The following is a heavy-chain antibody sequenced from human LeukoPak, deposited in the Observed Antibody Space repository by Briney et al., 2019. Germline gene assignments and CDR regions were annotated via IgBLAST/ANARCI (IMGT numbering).Heavy chain of an antibody. CDR2: ISGSGGGR. CDR3: AKGVDASGIYYYFYMDV. D-gene: IGHD3-16*01. CDR1: GFTFSSYA. V-gene: IGHV3-23*01. J-gene: IGHJ6*03. Sequence: PGGSLRLSCAASGFTFSSYAMSWVRQAPGKGLEWVSGISGSGGGRYYAESVKGRFTISRDNSKNTLYLQMNNLRAEDTAVYYCAKGVDASGIYYYFYMDVWGKGTTVTVSS.